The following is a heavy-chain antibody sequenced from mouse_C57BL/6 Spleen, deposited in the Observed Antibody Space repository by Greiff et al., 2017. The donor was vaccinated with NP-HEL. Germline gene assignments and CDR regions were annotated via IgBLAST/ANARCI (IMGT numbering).Heavy chain of an antibody. CDR3: ARGASAY. J-gene: IGHJ3*01. D-gene: IGHD6-1*01. Sequence: VQLQQSGAELARPGASVKMSCKASGYTFTSYTMHWVKQRPGQGLEWIGYMNTSSGYTKYNQKFKDKATLTADKSSSTAYMQLSILTSEDSAVYYWARGASAYWGQRTLVTVSA. CDR2: MNTSSGYT. V-gene: IGHV1-4*01. CDR1: GYTFTSYT.